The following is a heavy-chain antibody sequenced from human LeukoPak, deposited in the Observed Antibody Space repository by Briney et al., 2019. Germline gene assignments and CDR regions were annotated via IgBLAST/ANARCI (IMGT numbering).Heavy chain of an antibody. D-gene: IGHD4-23*01. CDR3: VRLSVVSPHRYFDF. CDR1: GGSISSGDYY. V-gene: IGHV4-30-4*01. J-gene: IGHJ2*01. Sequence: PSQTLSLTCTVSGGSISSGDYYWSWIRQPPGKGLEWIGYIYYSGSTYYNPSLKSRVTISVDTSKNQFSLKLTSVTAADTAVYYCVRLSVVSPHRYFDFWGRGTLVTVSS. CDR2: IYYSGST.